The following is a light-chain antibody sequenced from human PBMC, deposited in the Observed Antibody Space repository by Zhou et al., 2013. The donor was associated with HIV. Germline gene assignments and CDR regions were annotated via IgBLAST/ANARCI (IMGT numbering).Light chain of an antibody. J-gene: IGKJ2*01. Sequence: DIQLTQSPSFLSASVGDRVTLTCRASQDISTYLAWFQQKPGRAPQLLIYAASTLQSGVPSRFSGSGSGTDFTLTISSLQPEDFATYYCQQTNILPYTFGQGTKLEIK. CDR1: QDISTY. CDR3: QQTNILPYT. V-gene: IGKV1-9*01. CDR2: AAS.